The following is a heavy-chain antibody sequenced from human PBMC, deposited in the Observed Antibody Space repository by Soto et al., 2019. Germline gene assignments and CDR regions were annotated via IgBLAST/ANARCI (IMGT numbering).Heavy chain of an antibody. CDR3: ARPAWGRPYDYYGMDV. D-gene: IGHD7-27*01. J-gene: IGHJ6*02. CDR2: IYPGDSDT. CDR1: GYSFTSYW. Sequence: GESLKISCKVSGYSFTSYWIGGVRQMPGKGLEWMGIIYPGDSDTRYSPSFQGQVTISADKSISTAYLQWSSLKASDTAMYYCARPAWGRPYDYYGMDVWGQGTTVTVSS. V-gene: IGHV5-51*01.